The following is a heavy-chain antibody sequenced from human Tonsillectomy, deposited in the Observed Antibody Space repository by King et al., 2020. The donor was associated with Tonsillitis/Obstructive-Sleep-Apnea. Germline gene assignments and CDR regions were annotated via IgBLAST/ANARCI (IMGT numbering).Heavy chain of an antibody. V-gene: IGHV3-48*03. CDR1: GFTFSSYE. D-gene: IGHD3-3*01. J-gene: IGHJ4*02. CDR2: ISNSSSTI. Sequence: DVQLVESGGGSVQPGGSLRLSCAASGFTFSSYEMNWVRQAPGKGLEWVSYISNSSSTIYYADSVKGRFTISRDNAKNSLYLQMNSLRAEDTAVYYCARPPPYDFWSGYSHYYFDNRGQGTLVTVSS. CDR3: ARPPPYDFWSGYSHYYFDN.